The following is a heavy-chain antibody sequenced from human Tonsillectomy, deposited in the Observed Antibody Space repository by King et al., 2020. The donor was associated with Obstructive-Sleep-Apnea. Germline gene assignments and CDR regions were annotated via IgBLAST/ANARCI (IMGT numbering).Heavy chain of an antibody. Sequence: VQLQESGPGLVKPSQTLSLTCTVSGGSISSGGYYWRWIRQHPGGALEWIGYISGRGSTYYNPSLKSRVTVSINTSENQFFLSLRSATAADTAVYYCARRYGPRRGTYHYGLDVWGHGTTIAVSS. V-gene: IGHV4-31*03. CDR2: ISGRGST. CDR3: ARRYGPRRGTYHYGLDV. D-gene: IGHD5-18*01. CDR1: GGSISSGGYY. J-gene: IGHJ6*02.